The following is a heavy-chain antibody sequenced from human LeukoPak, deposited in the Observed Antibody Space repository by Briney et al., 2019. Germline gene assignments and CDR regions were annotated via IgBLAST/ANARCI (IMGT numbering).Heavy chain of an antibody. CDR3: ARDQLANWFDP. V-gene: IGHV4-59*01. CDR2: IYYSGST. Sequence: SETLSLTCTVSGGSISSYYWSWIRQPPGEGLEWIGYIYYSGSTNYDPSLKSRVTISVDTSKNQFSLRLSSVTAADTAVYYCARDQLANWFDPWGQGTLVTVSS. D-gene: IGHD5-18*01. CDR1: GGSISSYY. J-gene: IGHJ5*02.